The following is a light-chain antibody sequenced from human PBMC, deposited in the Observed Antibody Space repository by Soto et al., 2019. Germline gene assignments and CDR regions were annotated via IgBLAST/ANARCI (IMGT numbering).Light chain of an antibody. J-gene: IGKJ1*01. CDR3: QQYGSSSWT. CDR2: GAS. Sequence: EIVLTQPPGTLSLSPRERATLSCRASQSVSSSYLAWYQQKPGQAPRLLIYGASSRATGIPDRFSGSGSGTDFTLTISRLEPEDFAVYYCQQYGSSSWTFGQGTKV. CDR1: QSVSSSY. V-gene: IGKV3-20*01.